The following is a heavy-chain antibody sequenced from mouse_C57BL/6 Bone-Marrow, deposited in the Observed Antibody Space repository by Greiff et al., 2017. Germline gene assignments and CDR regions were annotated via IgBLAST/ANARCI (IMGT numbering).Heavy chain of an antibody. V-gene: IGHV1-82*01. J-gene: IGHJ1*03. CDR1: GYAFSSSW. CDR2: VYPGDGDT. Sequence: QVQLQQSGPELVKPGASVKISCKASGYAFSSSWMNWVKQRPGKGLEWIGRVYPGDGDTNSNGKFKGKATLTADKSSSTAYMQLSRLTSEDSAVYFGAREGITAGNFDVWGTGTTVTVSS. CDR3: AREGITAGNFDV. D-gene: IGHD1-1*01.